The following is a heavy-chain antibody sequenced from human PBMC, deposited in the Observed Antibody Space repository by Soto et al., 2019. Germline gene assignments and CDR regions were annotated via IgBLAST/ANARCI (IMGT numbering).Heavy chain of an antibody. D-gene: IGHD4-17*01. CDR3: AKTYGDYAVDY. CDR2: TSHSGST. Sequence: SETLSLTCAVYGVSVSGCYWSWIRQPPGKGLEWIGDTSHSGSTNYNPSLKSRVTISVDTSKNQFSLKLSSVAAADTAVYFCAKTYGDYAVDYWGQGTLVTVSS. CDR1: GVSVSGCY. J-gene: IGHJ4*02. V-gene: IGHV4-34*01.